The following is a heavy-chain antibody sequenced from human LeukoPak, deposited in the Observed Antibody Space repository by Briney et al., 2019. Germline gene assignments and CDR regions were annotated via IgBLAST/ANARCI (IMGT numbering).Heavy chain of an antibody. D-gene: IGHD6-19*01. CDR1: GFTFSSYA. V-gene: IGHV3-23*01. CDR2: ISGSGAST. Sequence: GGSLRLSCAASGFTFSSYATSWVRQAPGKGLEWVSAISGSGASTYYADSVKGRFTISRDNSKNTLYLQMNSPRAEDTAVYYCAKDSRPVAGRPNFDYWGQGTLVTVSS. CDR3: AKDSRPVAGRPNFDY. J-gene: IGHJ4*02.